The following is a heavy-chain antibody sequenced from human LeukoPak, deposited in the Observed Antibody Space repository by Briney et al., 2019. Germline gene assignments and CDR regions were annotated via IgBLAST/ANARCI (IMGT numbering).Heavy chain of an antibody. D-gene: IGHD4-17*01. V-gene: IGHV4-34*01. CDR2: IYYSGTT. J-gene: IGHJ4*02. CDR1: GGSFSGYY. CDR3: ARLDGDYYFDY. Sequence: SETLSLTCAVYGGSFSGYYWSWIRQPPGKGLEWIGTIYYSGTTYYNPSLKSRVTISVDTSKNQFSLKLSSVTAADTAVYYCARLDGDYYFDYWGQGTLVTVSS.